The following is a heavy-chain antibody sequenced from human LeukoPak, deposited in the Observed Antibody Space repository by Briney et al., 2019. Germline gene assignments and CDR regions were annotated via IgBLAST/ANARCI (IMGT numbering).Heavy chain of an antibody. CDR3: ATSNDAKIAPFDH. Sequence: SETLSLTCTVSGVSMSAFQWSWVRQSPEKGLEWIGCINTKGETSYNPSLKSRVTTSVDTSKSQFSLRLTSVTAADTAVYYCATSNDAKIAPFDHWGQGAPVTVSS. CDR2: INTKGET. V-gene: IGHV4-4*09. J-gene: IGHJ4*02. D-gene: IGHD2-21*01. CDR1: GVSMSAFQ.